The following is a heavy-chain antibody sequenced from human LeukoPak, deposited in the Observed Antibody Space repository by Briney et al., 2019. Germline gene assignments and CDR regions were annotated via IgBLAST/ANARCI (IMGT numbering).Heavy chain of an antibody. CDR1: GYTFISYY. CDR2: INPSGGST. Sequence: ASVKVSCKASGYTFISYYMHWVRQAPGQGLEWMGIINPSGGSTSYAQKFQGRVTMTRDTSTSTVYMELSSLRSEDTAVYYCASTVLATDAFDIWGQGTMVTVSS. CDR3: ASTVLATDAFDI. V-gene: IGHV1-46*01. D-gene: IGHD4-17*01. J-gene: IGHJ3*02.